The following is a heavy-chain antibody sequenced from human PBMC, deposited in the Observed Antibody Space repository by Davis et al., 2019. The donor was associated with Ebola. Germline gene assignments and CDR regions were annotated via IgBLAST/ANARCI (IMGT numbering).Heavy chain of an antibody. Sequence: AASVKVSCKASGYTFTSYYMHWVRQAPGQGLEWMGVINPSGGSTTYAQKFQGRVTMTRDTSTSTVYMQLSSLRSEDTAVYYCARDYYDSSVYFQHWGQGTLVTVSS. J-gene: IGHJ1*01. V-gene: IGHV1-46*01. CDR3: ARDYYDSSVYFQH. CDR2: INPSGGST. CDR1: GYTFTSYY. D-gene: IGHD3-22*01.